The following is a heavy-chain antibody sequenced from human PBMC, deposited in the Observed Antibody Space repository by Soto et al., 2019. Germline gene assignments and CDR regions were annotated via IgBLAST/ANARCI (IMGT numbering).Heavy chain of an antibody. CDR3: ARAGAVPAAMRRYYYYYMDV. Sequence: SETLSLTCAVYGGSFSGYYWSWIRQPPGKGLEWIGEINHSGSTNYNPSLESRVTISVDTSKNQFSLKLSSVTAADTAVYYCARAGAVPAAMRRYYYYYMDVWGKGTTVTVSS. CDR2: INHSGST. V-gene: IGHV4-34*01. CDR1: GGSFSGYY. D-gene: IGHD2-2*01. J-gene: IGHJ6*03.